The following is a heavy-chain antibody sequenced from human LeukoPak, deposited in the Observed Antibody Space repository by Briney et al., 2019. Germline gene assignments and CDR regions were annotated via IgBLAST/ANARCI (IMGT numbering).Heavy chain of an antibody. CDR1: GYTLTELS. D-gene: IGHD2-8*01. CDR2: FDPEDGET. J-gene: IGHJ5*02. CDR3: ATQYCTNGVCYKYNWFDP. V-gene: IGHV1-24*01. Sequence: GASVTVSCKVSGYTLTELSMHWVRQAPGKGHEWMGGFDPEDGETIYAQKFQGRVTMTEDTSTDTAYMELSSLRSEDTDVYYCATQYCTNGVCYKYNWFDPWGQGTLVTVSS.